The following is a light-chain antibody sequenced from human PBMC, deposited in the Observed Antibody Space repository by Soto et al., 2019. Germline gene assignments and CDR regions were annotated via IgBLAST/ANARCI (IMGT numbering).Light chain of an antibody. J-gene: IGLJ1*01. CDR2: EVS. CDR3: SSYTSSSIDSF. Sequence: QSALTEPASVSGSPGQSITISCTGTSSDVGGYNYVSWYQQHPGKAPKLMIYEVSNRPSGVSNRFSGSKSGNTASLTISGLQAEDEADYYCSSYTSSSIDSFFGTGTKVTVL. CDR1: SSDVGGYNY. V-gene: IGLV2-14*01.